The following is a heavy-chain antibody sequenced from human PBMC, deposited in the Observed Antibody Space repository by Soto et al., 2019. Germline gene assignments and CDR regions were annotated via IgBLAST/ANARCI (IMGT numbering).Heavy chain of an antibody. D-gene: IGHD3-22*01. CDR3: ATGVVVLTPDAFDI. CDR1: GGSISSGGYY. J-gene: IGHJ3*02. CDR2: IYKSGNT. Sequence: SETLSLTCTVSGGSISSGGYYWSWVRQRPGKGLEWIGYIYKSGNTYYNPSLRSRVIMSVDTSKNDLSLNLSSVTAADTAVYYCATGVVVLTPDAFDIWGQGTMVTVSS. V-gene: IGHV4-31*03.